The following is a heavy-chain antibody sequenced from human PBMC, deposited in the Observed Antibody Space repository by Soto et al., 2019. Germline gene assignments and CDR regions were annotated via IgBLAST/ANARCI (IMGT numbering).Heavy chain of an antibody. CDR3: ATRISVPFTGAFDI. CDR2: ISAYNGNT. J-gene: IGHJ3*02. V-gene: IGHV1-18*01. Sequence: ASVKVSCKASGYTFTSYGISWVRQAPGQGLEWMGWISAYNGNTNYAQKLQGRVTMTTDTSTSTAYMELRSLRSDDTAVYYCATRISVPFTGAFDIWGQGTMVTVSS. D-gene: IGHD2-15*01. CDR1: GYTFTSYG.